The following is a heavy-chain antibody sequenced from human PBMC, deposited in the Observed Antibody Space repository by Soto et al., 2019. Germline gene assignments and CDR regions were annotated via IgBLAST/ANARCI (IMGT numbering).Heavy chain of an antibody. CDR1: GGSFSGYY. CDR3: ARGPTRYCSGGSCPAGKKYFQH. J-gene: IGHJ1*01. Sequence: SETLSLTCAVYGGSFSGYYWSWIRQPPGKGLEWIGEINHSGSTNHNPSLKSRVTISVDTSKNQFPLKLSSVTAADTAVYYCARGPTRYCSGGSCPAGKKYFQHWGQGTLVTVSS. V-gene: IGHV4-34*01. D-gene: IGHD2-15*01. CDR2: INHSGST.